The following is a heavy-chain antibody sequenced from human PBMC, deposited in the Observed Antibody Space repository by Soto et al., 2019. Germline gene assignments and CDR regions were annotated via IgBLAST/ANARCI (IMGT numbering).Heavy chain of an antibody. CDR3: ARGLRFSNSRDFDY. D-gene: IGHD4-4*01. CDR2: INHSGST. V-gene: IGHV4-34*01. J-gene: IGHJ4*02. Sequence: GSLRLSCAVYGGSFSGYYWSWIRQPPGKGLEWIGEINHSGSTNYNPSLKSRVTISVDTSKNQFSLKLSSVTAADTAVYYCARGLRFSNSRDFDYWGQGTLVTVSS. CDR1: GGSFSGYY.